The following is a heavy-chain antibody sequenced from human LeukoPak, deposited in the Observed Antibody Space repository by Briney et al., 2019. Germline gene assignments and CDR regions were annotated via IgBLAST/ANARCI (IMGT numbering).Heavy chain of an antibody. CDR2: LSSSSTYI. D-gene: IGHD2-15*01. Sequence: GGSLRLSCAASGFTFSDYNMNWVRQAPGKGPEWVSSLSSSSTYIYYADSLKGRFTISRDNAKNSLYLQMNSLRAEDTAVYYCAKSGAYCSAGSCSFDYWGQGTLVTVSS. CDR1: GFTFSDYN. J-gene: IGHJ4*02. V-gene: IGHV3-21*01. CDR3: AKSGAYCSAGSCSFDY.